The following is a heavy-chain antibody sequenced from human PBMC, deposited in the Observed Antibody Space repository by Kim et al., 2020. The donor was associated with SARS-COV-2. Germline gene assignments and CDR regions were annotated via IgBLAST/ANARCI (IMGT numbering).Heavy chain of an antibody. J-gene: IGHJ4*02. Sequence: GGSLRLSCAASGFTFSSYAMHWVRQAPGKGLEWVAVISYDGSNKYYADSVKGRFTISRDNAKNTLYLQMNSLRSEDTAVYYCAKGLENSSGYYYVADGVDYWGQGTLVTVNS. CDR3: AKGLENSSGYYYVADGVDY. CDR2: ISYDGSNK. D-gene: IGHD3-22*01. CDR1: GFTFSSYA. V-gene: IGHV3-30*18.